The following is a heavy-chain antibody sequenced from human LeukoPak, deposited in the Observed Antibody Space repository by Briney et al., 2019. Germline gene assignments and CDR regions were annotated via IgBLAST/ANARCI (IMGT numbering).Heavy chain of an antibody. D-gene: IGHD2-21*01. J-gene: IGHJ4*02. CDR2: ISGSGSST. V-gene: IGHV3-23*01. CDR1: GFPFSNYA. CDR3: ARDNRWSWDG. Sequence: GGSLRLSCAASGFPFSNYAMSWVRQAPGKGLEWVSAISGSGSSTYYADSVRGRFTISRDNSKNTLFLQPNSLRAEDTAVYYCARDNRWSWDGWGQGTLVTVSS.